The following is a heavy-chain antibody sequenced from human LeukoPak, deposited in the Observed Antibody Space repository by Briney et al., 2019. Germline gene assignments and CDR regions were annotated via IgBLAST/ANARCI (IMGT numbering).Heavy chain of an antibody. D-gene: IGHD3-10*02. J-gene: IGHJ6*04. Sequence: PGGSLRLSCAASGFTFSSYEMNWVRQAPGKGLEWVSYIGSSGSIIYYADSVKGRFTISRDNAKNSLYLQMNSLRAEDTAVYYCAELGITMIGGVWGKGTTVTISS. CDR2: IGSSGSII. V-gene: IGHV3-48*03. CDR3: AELGITMIGGV. CDR1: GFTFSSYE.